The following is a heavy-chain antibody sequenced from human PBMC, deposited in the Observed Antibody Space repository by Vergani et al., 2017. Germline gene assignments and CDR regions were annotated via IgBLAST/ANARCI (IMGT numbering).Heavy chain of an antibody. CDR2: IYPGDSDT. CDR1: GYSFTTYW. D-gene: IGHD4-17*01. Sequence: EVQLVQSGAEVKKPGESLKISWNGSGYSFTTYWIAWVRQMPGKGLEWMGIIYPGDSDTRYSRSFQGQGTISADKSISTAYLQWSSLKASDAAMYYCARPLTTVTTHAFDIWGEGTMVTVSS. CDR3: ARPLTTVTTHAFDI. V-gene: IGHV5-51*03. J-gene: IGHJ3*02.